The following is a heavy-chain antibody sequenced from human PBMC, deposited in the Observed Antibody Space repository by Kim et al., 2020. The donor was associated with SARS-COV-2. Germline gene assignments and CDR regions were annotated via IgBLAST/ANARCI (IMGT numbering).Heavy chain of an antibody. CDR3: AGGYASGAWHDY. V-gene: IGHV6-1*01. J-gene: IGHJ4*02. Sequence: DYEASVKSRITIIPDTSKNQFSLQLNSVTPEDTAVYYCAGGYASGAWHDYWGQGTLVTVSS. D-gene: IGHD6-25*01.